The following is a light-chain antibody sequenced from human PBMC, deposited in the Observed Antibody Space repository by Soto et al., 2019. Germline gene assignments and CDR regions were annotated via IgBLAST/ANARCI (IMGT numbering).Light chain of an antibody. V-gene: IGLV2-14*03. J-gene: IGLJ2*01. CDR3: SSYTSTNTQL. CDR2: DVS. CDR1: SSDVGGYNF. Sequence: QSVLTQPASVSGSPGQSITISCTGTSSDVGGYNFVSWYQQHPGKAPKLMIYDVSNRPSGVSNRFSGSKSGNTASLTISGLQAEDAAHYYCSSYTSTNTQLFGGGTKLTVL.